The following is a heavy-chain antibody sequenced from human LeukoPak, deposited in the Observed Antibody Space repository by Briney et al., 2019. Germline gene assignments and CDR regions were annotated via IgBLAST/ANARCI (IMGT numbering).Heavy chain of an antibody. CDR3: ASVTSYYYNTSGDYYFDY. CDR1: GFTFSTYR. Sequence: GGSLRLSCVASGFTFSTYRMSWVRQAPGKGLVWVANIIQDGSAKNYVGSVKGRFTISRDNAKNSLYLQMNSLRAEDTAVYYCASVTSYYYNTSGDYYFDYWGQGTLVTVSS. CDR2: IIQDGSAK. D-gene: IGHD3-22*01. V-gene: IGHV3-7*02. J-gene: IGHJ4*02.